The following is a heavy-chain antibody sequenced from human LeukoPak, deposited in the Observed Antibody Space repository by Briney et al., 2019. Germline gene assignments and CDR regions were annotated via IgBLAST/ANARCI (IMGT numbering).Heavy chain of an antibody. CDR2: ISSSGSTI. V-gene: IGHV3-11*01. CDR3: ASGLPYDILTGYPYSDWFDP. CDR1: GFTFSNAW. D-gene: IGHD3-9*01. J-gene: IGHJ5*02. Sequence: GGSLRLSCAASGFTFSNAWMSWIRQAPGKGLEWVSYISSSGSTIYYADSVKGRFTISRDNAKNSLYLQMNSLRAEDTAVYYCASGLPYDILTGYPYSDWFDPWGQGTLVTVSS.